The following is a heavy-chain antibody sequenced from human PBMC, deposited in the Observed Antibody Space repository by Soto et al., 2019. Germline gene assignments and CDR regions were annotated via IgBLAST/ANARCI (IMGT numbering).Heavy chain of an antibody. J-gene: IGHJ5*02. Sequence: SETLSLTCTVSGASIRSTDYYWSWIRQAPGKGLEWIGYVYYTGSTYYNPSLMSRLTISVDTSKNQFSLKLTSVTAAETAVYYCVRTARQGAVAPHWFDRWGQGTQVTVSS. CDR3: VRTARQGAVAPHWFDR. CDR2: VYYTGST. CDR1: GASIRSTDYY. V-gene: IGHV4-30-4*01. D-gene: IGHD2-21*02.